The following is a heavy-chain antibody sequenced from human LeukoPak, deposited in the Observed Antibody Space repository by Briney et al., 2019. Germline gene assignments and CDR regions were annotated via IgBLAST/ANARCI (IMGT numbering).Heavy chain of an antibody. V-gene: IGHV4-4*07. J-gene: IGHJ4*02. CDR1: GGSMTSYY. CDR3: ARDYNDILTGCFDY. CDR2: IYTSGST. D-gene: IGHD3-9*01. Sequence: PSETLSLTCTVSGGSMTSYYWSWIRQPAGKGLEWIGRIYTSGSTNYKPSLKSRVTMSVDTSKNQFSLELRSVTAADTALYYCARDYNDILTGCFDYWGQGTLVTVSP.